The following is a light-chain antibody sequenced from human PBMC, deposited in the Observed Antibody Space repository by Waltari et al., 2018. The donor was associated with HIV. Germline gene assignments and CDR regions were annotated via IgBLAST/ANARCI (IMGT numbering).Light chain of an antibody. Sequence: QSALTQPASVSGSPGQSITISCPGTSSDIGLYNYVSWYQQHQGKAPKLMIYEVTDRPSGVSNRFSGSKSGNTSSLTISGLQAEDEADYYCSSYTSSSALVFGGGTKLTVL. CDR3: SSYTSSSALV. J-gene: IGLJ2*01. CDR1: SSDIGLYNY. V-gene: IGLV2-14*01. CDR2: EVT.